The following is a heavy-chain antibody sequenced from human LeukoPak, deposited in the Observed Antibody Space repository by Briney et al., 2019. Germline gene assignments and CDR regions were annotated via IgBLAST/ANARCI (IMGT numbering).Heavy chain of an antibody. CDR1: GYSFTSYW. D-gene: IGHD5-24*01. CDR3: ARRAEMATRDSYYYYYYMDV. CDR2: IYPGDSDT. J-gene: IGHJ6*03. Sequence: GESLKISCKGSGYSFTSYWIGWVRQMPGKGLGWMGIIYPGDSDTRYSPSFQGQVTISADKSISTAYLQWSSLKASDTAMYYCARRAEMATRDSYYYYYYMDVWGKGTTVTVSS. V-gene: IGHV5-51*01.